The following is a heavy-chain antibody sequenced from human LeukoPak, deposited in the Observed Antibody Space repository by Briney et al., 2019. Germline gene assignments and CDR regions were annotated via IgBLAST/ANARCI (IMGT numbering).Heavy chain of an antibody. Sequence: RASVKVSCKASGGTFSSYAISWVRQAPGQGLERMGGIIPIFGTANYAQKFQGRVTITADESTSTAYMELSSLRSEDTAVYYCARDPAPYYYDSSGYYPHGDDAFDIWGQGTMVTVSS. CDR3: ARDPAPYYYDSSGYYPHGDDAFDI. CDR1: GGTFSSYA. V-gene: IGHV1-69*13. CDR2: IIPIFGTA. D-gene: IGHD3-22*01. J-gene: IGHJ3*02.